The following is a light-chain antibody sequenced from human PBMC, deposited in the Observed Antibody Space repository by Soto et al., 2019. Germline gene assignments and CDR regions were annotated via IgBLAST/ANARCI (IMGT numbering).Light chain of an antibody. CDR3: RSSTSSSALV. Sequence: QSALTQPASVSGSPGQSITISCTGTASDVGAYDYVSWYQHHPGKPPKLLIFEVRDRPSGVSNRFSGSKSGNTASLTTSGLPPEDEDDYFCRSSTSSSALVFGTVTKLTVL. CDR2: EVR. CDR1: ASDVGAYDY. J-gene: IGLJ1*01. V-gene: IGLV2-14*01.